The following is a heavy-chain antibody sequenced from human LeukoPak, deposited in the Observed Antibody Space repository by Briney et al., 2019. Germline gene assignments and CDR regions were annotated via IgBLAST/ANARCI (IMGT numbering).Heavy chain of an antibody. CDR3: ARDLDSGADAHRGGFDY. CDR2: IKQDGSEK. J-gene: IGHJ4*02. CDR1: GFTFGDHA. Sequence: GGSLGLSCTTSGFTFGDHAMCWVRQAPGKGLEWVANIKQDGSEKYYVDSVKGRFTISRDNAKNSLYLQMNSLRAEDTAVYYCARDLDSGADAHRGGFDYWGQGTLVTDCS. V-gene: IGHV3-7*01. D-gene: IGHD6-19*01.